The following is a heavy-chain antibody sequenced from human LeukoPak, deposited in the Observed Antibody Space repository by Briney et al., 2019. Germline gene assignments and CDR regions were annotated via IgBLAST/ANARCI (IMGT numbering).Heavy chain of an antibody. CDR1: GFTFSSYW. J-gene: IGHJ4*02. V-gene: IGHV3-74*01. CDR2: INTDGSST. CDR3: ARGMGDGYNPNSYYFDY. Sequence: GSLRLSCAASGFTFSSYWMHWVRQAPGKGLVWVSRINTDGSSTSYADSVKGRLTISRDNSKNTLYLQMNSLRAEDTAVYYCARGMGDGYNPNSYYFDYWGQGTLVTVSS. D-gene: IGHD5-24*01.